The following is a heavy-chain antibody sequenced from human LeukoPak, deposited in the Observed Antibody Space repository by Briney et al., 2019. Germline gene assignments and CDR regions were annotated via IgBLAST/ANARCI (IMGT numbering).Heavy chain of an antibody. J-gene: IGHJ4*02. Sequence: GGSLRLSCAVSGFTFSSYWMHWVRQAPGRGLVWVSRIKSDGSRTDYADSVKGRFTISRDNAKNTLYLQMNSLRVEDTAVYYCARELPFDYWGQGTLVTVSS. V-gene: IGHV3-74*01. CDR3: ARELPFDY. CDR2: IKSDGSRT. CDR1: GFTFSSYW.